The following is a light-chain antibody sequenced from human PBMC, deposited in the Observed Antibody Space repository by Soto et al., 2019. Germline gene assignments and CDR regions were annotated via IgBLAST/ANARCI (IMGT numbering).Light chain of an antibody. Sequence: DIVMIQSPDSLAVSLGERATINCKSSQSVLYSSNNKNYLAWYQQKPGQPPKLLIYWASTRESGVPDRFSGSGSGTDFTLTISNLQAEDVATYFCQQYYSAPVTFGGGTEVEI. CDR2: WAS. CDR1: QSVLYSSNNKNY. J-gene: IGKJ4*01. CDR3: QQYYSAPVT. V-gene: IGKV4-1*01.